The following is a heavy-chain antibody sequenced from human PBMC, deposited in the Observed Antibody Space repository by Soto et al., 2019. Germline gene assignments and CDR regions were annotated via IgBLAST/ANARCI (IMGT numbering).Heavy chain of an antibody. CDR2: IYSGGST. CDR1: GFTVSSNY. Sequence: GGSLRLSCAASGFTVSSNYMSWVRQAPGKGLEWVSVIYSGGSTYYADSVKGRLTISRHNSKNTLYLQMNSLRAEDTAVYYCARVFSGYDLLNDYWGQGTLVTVSS. CDR3: ARVFSGYDLLNDY. V-gene: IGHV3-53*04. D-gene: IGHD5-12*01. J-gene: IGHJ4*02.